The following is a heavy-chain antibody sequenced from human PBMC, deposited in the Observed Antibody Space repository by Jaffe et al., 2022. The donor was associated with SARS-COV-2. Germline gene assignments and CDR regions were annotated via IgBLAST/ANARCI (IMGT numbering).Heavy chain of an antibody. Sequence: QVQLQESGPGLVKPSQTLSLTCTVSGGSISSGSYYWSWIRQPAGKGLEWIGRFHTSGTTDYNPSLQSRVTISIDTSRNHISLEVRSVTAADTAVYYCARDRPRLVDFDLWGRGTLVTVSS. CDR2: FHTSGTT. V-gene: IGHV4-61*02. J-gene: IGHJ2*01. CDR1: GGSISSGSYY. CDR3: ARDRPRLVDFDL. D-gene: IGHD6-19*01.